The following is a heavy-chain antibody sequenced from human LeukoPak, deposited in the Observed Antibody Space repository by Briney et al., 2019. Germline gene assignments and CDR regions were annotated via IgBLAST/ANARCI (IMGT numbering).Heavy chain of an antibody. D-gene: IGHD5-12*01. J-gene: IGHJ4*02. Sequence: GGSLRLSCAASGFTFSTNAMSWVRQAPGKGLEWVSAISGSGGSTYYADSVKGRFTISRDNSKNTLYLQMNSLRAEDTAVYYCAKGSGYDYVEGDYFDYWGQGTPVTVSS. CDR3: AKGSGYDYVEGDYFDY. CDR1: GFTFSTNA. V-gene: IGHV3-23*01. CDR2: ISGSGGST.